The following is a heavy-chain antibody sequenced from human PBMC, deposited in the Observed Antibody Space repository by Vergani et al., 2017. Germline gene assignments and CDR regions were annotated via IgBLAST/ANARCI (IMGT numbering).Heavy chain of an antibody. Sequence: QVQLQESGPGLVRPSETLSLTCTVSGGSLSGYYWNWIRQTPGEGLEWIGYVEDSGYFNYNPSLKTRVSMSSDTSNNQFSLMLSSVTVADTAVYYCASKRGACRAAYCHSYDFWGTGTLVGVSS. J-gene: IGHJ4*02. CDR3: ASKRGACRAAYCHSYDF. CDR1: GGSLSGYY. V-gene: IGHV4-59*01. CDR2: VEDSGYF. D-gene: IGHD2-15*01.